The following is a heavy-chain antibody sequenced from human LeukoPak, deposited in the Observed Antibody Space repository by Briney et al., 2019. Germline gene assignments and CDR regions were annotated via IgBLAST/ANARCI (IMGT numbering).Heavy chain of an antibody. Sequence: GSLRLSCAASGFTFSSYSMNWVRQAPGKGLEWVSYISSSSSYTNYADSVKGRFTISRDNAKNSLYLQMNSLRAEDTAVYYCARDLTGGWYRYYYYGMDVWGQGTTVTVSS. V-gene: IGHV3-21*05. CDR1: GFTFSSYS. CDR2: ISSSSSYT. CDR3: ARDLTGGWYRYYYYGMDV. J-gene: IGHJ6*02. D-gene: IGHD6-19*01.